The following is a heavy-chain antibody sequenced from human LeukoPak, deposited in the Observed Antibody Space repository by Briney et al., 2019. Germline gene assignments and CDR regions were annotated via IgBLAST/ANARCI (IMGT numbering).Heavy chain of an antibody. J-gene: IGHJ1*01. Sequence: GGSLRLSCAASGFTFSDYYMSWIRQAPGKGLEWVTYISSSGSTIYYADSVKGRFTISRDNAKNSLYLQMNSLRAEDTAVYYCASTTYYYDSSGYSLTDWGQGTLVTVSS. V-gene: IGHV3-11*04. CDR2: ISSSGSTI. CDR1: GFTFSDYY. CDR3: ASTTYYYDSSGYSLTD. D-gene: IGHD3-22*01.